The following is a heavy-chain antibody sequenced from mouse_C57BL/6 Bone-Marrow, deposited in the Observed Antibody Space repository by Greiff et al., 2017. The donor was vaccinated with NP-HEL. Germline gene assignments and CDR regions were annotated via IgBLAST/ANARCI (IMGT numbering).Heavy chain of an antibody. Sequence: QVQLQQPGAELVKPGASVKLSCKASGYTFTSYWMHWVKQRPGRGLEWIGRIDPNSGGTKYNEKFKSKATLTVDKPSSTSYMPLSCLTSEDSAVYYCARGGDGYHYAMDYWGQGTSVTVSS. CDR1: GYTFTSYW. CDR3: ARGGDGYHYAMDY. J-gene: IGHJ4*01. V-gene: IGHV1-72*01. D-gene: IGHD2-3*01. CDR2: IDPNSGGT.